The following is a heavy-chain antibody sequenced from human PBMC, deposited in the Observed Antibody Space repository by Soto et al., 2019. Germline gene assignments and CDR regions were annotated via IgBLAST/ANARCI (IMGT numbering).Heavy chain of an antibody. D-gene: IGHD6-19*01. J-gene: IGHJ5*02. CDR3: ARDRGSSSGYIWFDP. CDR2: LIPIFGTA. V-gene: IGHV1-69*01. Sequence: QVQLVQSGAEVKKPGSSVKVSCKASGGTFSSYAISWVRQAPGQGLEWMGGLIPIFGTANYAQKFQGRVTITADESTGTAYMELGSLRSEDTAVYYCARDRGSSSGYIWFDPWGQGTLVTVSS. CDR1: GGTFSSYA.